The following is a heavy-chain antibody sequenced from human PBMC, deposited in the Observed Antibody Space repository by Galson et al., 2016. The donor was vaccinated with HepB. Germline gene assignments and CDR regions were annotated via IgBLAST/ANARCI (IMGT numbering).Heavy chain of an antibody. D-gene: IGHD3-10*02. CDR1: GFTFSDYG. CDR2: ISYDGTNT. V-gene: IGHV3-30*18. J-gene: IGHJ6*02. CDR3: AKEGGISTTMLDYYYHYDMDV. Sequence: SLRLSCAASGFTFSDYGMHWVRQAPGKGLEWVAVISYDGTNTYYVDSVKGRFTISRDNSKSTLFLQMDSLRLEDTAAYYCAKEGGISTTMLDYYYHYDMDVWGQGTTVTGSS.